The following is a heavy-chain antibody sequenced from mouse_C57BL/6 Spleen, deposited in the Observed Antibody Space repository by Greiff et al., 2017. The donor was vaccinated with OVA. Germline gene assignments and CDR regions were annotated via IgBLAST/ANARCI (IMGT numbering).Heavy chain of an antibody. D-gene: IGHD1-1*01. CDR2: ISGGGGNT. Sequence: EVMLVESGGGLVKPGGSLKLSCAASGFTFSSYTMSWVRQTPEKRLEWVATISGGGGNTYYPDSVKGRFTISSDNAKNTLYLQMSSLRSEDTALYYCARQGNYYGSSPFDYWGQGTTLTVSS. CDR3: ARQGNYYGSSPFDY. V-gene: IGHV5-9*01. J-gene: IGHJ2*01. CDR1: GFTFSSYT.